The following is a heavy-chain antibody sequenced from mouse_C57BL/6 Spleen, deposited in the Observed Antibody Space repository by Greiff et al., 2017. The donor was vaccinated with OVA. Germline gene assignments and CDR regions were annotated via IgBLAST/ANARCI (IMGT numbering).Heavy chain of an antibody. Sequence: QVQLKQSGSELRSPGSSVKLSCKDFDSEVFPIAYMSWVRQKPGHGFEWIGGILPSIGRTIYGEKFEDKATLDADTLSNTAYLELNSLTSEDSAIYYCARQGYDYDGRVYFDYWGQGTTLTVSS. V-gene: IGHV15-2*01. CDR1: DSEVFPIAY. CDR2: ILPSIGRT. CDR3: ARQGYDYDGRVYFDY. D-gene: IGHD2-4*01. J-gene: IGHJ2*01.